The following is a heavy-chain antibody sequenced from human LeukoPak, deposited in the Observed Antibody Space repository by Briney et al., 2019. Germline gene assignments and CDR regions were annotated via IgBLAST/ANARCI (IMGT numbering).Heavy chain of an antibody. D-gene: IGHD3-9*01. V-gene: IGHV4-39*07. CDR1: GGSINSGGFF. CDR3: ARDGRDSGDILTGYSYYYYYYYMDV. Sequence: SETLSLTCTVSGGSINSGGFFWVWIRQPPGKGLEWIGSIYWTGTTYYNSSLRSRLTMSVDTSQKQFSLTLSSVTAADTAVYYCARDGRDSGDILTGYSYYYYYYYMDVWGKGTTVTISS. J-gene: IGHJ6*03. CDR2: IYWTGTT.